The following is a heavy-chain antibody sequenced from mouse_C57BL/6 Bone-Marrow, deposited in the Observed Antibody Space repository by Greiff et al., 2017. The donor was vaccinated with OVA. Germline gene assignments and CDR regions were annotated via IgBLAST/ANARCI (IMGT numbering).Heavy chain of an antibody. CDR3: ASYCIWFAY. J-gene: IGHJ3*01. CDR1: GYAFSSSW. Sequence: VQLQESGPELVKPGASVKISCKASGYAFSSSWMNWVKQRPGKGLEWIGRIYPGDGDTNYNGKFKGKATLTADKSSSTAYMQLSSLTSEDSAVYFCASYCIWFAYWGQVTLVTVSA. CDR2: IYPGDGDT. V-gene: IGHV1-82*01.